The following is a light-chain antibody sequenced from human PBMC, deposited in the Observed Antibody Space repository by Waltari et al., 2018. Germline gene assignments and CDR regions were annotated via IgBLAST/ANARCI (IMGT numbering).Light chain of an antibody. V-gene: IGKV3-20*01. Sequence: EIVLTQSPGTLSLSPGERATLSCRASQSITNNYLAWYQQRPGHAPRSLIYAASSRVTGIPDRFSGSGSGTGFTLTISRLEPEDFAVYYCQQYGSSPLYTFGQGTKLEIK. CDR2: AAS. CDR1: QSITNNY. J-gene: IGKJ2*01. CDR3: QQYGSSPLYT.